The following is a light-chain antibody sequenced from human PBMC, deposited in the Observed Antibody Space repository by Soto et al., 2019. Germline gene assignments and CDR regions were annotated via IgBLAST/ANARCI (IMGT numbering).Light chain of an antibody. CDR3: QQYDSSWT. J-gene: IGKJ1*01. CDR1: QIVSTNW. CDR2: DAS. Sequence: EIVLTQSPGTLSLSPGERATLSCRASQIVSTNWLAWYQQKPGQAPILLIYDASSRATGIPDRVSGSGSGTDFTLTISRLEPEDFAVYYCQQYDSSWTFGQGTKVEIK. V-gene: IGKV3-20*01.